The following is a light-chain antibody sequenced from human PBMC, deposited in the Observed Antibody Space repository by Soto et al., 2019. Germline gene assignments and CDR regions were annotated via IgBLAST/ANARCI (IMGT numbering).Light chain of an antibody. CDR2: GAS. CDR1: QSVSSSY. V-gene: IGKV3-15*01. Sequence: IVLTQSPAILALSPGDRATLSCRASQSVSSSYLAWYQHKPGQAPRLLIYGASTRATGIPARFSGSGSGTQFTLTISSLQSEDFAVYYCQQYNNWPPAWTFGQGTKVDIK. CDR3: QQYNNWPPAWT. J-gene: IGKJ1*01.